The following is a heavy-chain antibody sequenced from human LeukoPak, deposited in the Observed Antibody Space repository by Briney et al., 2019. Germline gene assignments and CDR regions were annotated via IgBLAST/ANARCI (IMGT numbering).Heavy chain of an antibody. CDR2: IHHDGRI. V-gene: IGHV4/OR15-8*01. D-gene: IGHD3-16*02. J-gene: IGHJ4*02. Sequence: SETLSLTCDVSGGSIDSTNWWNWVRQPPGKGLEWIGEIHHDGRINYNPSLKSRVTLSADKSKNQFSLRLNSVTAADTAMYYCARSHDHLWGNYPDYWGQGTLVTVSS. CDR1: GGSIDSTNW. CDR3: ARSHDHLWGNYPDY.